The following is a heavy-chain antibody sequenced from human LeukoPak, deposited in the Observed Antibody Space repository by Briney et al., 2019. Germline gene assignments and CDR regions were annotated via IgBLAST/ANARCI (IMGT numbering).Heavy chain of an antibody. D-gene: IGHD3-22*01. CDR1: GGSISSYY. J-gene: IGHJ4*02. Sequence: SETLSLTCTVSGGSISSYYWSWIRQPPGKGLEWIGYIYYSGSTNYNPSLKSRVTISVDTSKNQFSPKLSSVTAADTAVYYCAREGHYDSSGYYIFDYWGQGTLVTVSS. CDR2: IYYSGST. CDR3: AREGHYDSSGYYIFDY. V-gene: IGHV4-59*01.